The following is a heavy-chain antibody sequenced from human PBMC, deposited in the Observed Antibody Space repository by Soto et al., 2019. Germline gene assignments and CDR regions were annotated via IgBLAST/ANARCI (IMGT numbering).Heavy chain of an antibody. CDR3: VVNNYETSGALGY. Sequence: GGSLRLSCSASGFTFSTYAMYWIRQAPGKGLEYVSAISSNGHATYYADSVKGRLTISRDNSKNTLNLQMSSLRPEDTAVYYCVVNNYETSGALGYWGQGTLVTVSS. CDR2: ISSNGHAT. CDR1: GFTFSTYA. V-gene: IGHV3-64D*06. D-gene: IGHD3-22*01. J-gene: IGHJ4*02.